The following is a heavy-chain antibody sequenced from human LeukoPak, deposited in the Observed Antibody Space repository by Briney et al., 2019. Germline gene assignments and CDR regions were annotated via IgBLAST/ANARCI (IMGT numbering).Heavy chain of an antibody. CDR1: GFTVSANY. CDR2: IASDGSST. D-gene: IGHD4-23*01. Sequence: GGSLRLSCAASGFTVSANYMNWVRQAPGKGLVWVSRIASDGSSTTYADSVKGRFSISRDNAKNTLYLQMNSLRVEDTAVYYCARGRPHGNDYWGQGTLVTVSS. V-gene: IGHV3-74*01. CDR3: ARGRPHGNDY. J-gene: IGHJ4*02.